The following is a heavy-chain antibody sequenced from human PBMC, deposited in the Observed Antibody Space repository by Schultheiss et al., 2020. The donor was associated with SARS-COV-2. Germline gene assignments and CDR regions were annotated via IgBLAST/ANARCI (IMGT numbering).Heavy chain of an antibody. CDR3: ASGRPSERGSSGYYHEPGVGWFDP. CDR2: INPNSGGT. J-gene: IGHJ5*02. CDR1: GGTFTSYG. D-gene: IGHD3-22*01. Sequence: ASVKVSCKASGGTFTSYGISWVRQAPGQGLEWMGRINPNSGGTNYAQKFQGRVTMTRDTSISTAYMELSRLRSDDTAVYYCASGRPSERGSSGYYHEPGVGWFDPWGQGTLVTVSS. V-gene: IGHV1-2*06.